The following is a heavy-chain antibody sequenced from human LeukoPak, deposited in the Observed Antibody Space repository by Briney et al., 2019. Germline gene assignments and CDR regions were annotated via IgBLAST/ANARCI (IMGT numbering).Heavy chain of an antibody. CDR1: DGAITGYY. CDR2: THYGGTT. D-gene: IGHD6-13*01. CDR3: ARGYSTSWTYYFDY. J-gene: IGHJ4*02. V-gene: IGHV4-59*01. Sequence: WETLSLSCTVSDGAITGYYWGWIRQPPGKGLDWVGHTHYGGTTNYNPSLKSRVTISVDTSKNQFSLKVTSVTAAYTAVYYCARGYSTSWTYYFDYWGQGALVTVSS.